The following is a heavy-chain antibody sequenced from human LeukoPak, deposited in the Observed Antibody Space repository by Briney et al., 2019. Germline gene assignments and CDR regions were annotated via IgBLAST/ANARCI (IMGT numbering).Heavy chain of an antibody. CDR2: IWYDGSNK. Sequence: GRSLRLSCAASGFTFSSYGMHWVRQAPGKGLEWVAVIWYDGSNKYYADSVKGRFTISRDNSKNTLYLQMNSLRAEDTGVFYCAKERVNGDYVYYYYGMDVWGQGTTVTVS. J-gene: IGHJ6*02. CDR1: GFTFSSYG. V-gene: IGHV3-33*06. CDR3: AKERVNGDYVYYYYGMDV. D-gene: IGHD4-17*01.